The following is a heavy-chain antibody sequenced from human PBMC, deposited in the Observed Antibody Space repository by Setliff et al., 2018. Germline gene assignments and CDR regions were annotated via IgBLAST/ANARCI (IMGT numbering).Heavy chain of an antibody. Sequence: GGSLRLSCAASGFTFSSYGMHWVRQAPGKGLEWVALIWNDGSTKFYGDSVKGRFTISRDNSENTLYLQMNSLRAEYTAVYYCARNWATAQHYYYGMDVWGQGTTVTVSS. D-gene: IGHD2-21*02. CDR2: IWNDGSTK. V-gene: IGHV3-33*08. CDR1: GFTFSSYG. J-gene: IGHJ6*02. CDR3: ARNWATAQHYYYGMDV.